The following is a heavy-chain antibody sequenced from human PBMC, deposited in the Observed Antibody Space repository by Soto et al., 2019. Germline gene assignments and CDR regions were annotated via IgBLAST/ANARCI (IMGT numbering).Heavy chain of an antibody. J-gene: IGHJ4*02. CDR3: ARVHPRMITFAGVVLFDF. Sequence: GSGPTLVNPTESLTLTCTVSGFSLSDARMGVSWIRQPPGKALEWLAHIFSNEETSYITSLKTRLTISKDTSKSQVVLTMANMDPVDTATYYCARVHPRMITFAGVVLFDFWGQGTQVTVSS. CDR1: GFSLSDARMG. D-gene: IGHD3-16*01. V-gene: IGHV2-26*01. CDR2: IFSNEET.